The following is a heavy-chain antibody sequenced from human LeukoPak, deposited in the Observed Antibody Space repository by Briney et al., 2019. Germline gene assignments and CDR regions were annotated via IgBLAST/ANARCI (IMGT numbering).Heavy chain of an antibody. CDR3: ARDRALRYFDWLSQGPSNYYYGMDV. V-gene: IGHV3-11*05. CDR1: GFTFSDYY. CDR2: ISSSSSYT. Sequence: KPGGSLRLSCAASGFTFSDYYMSWIRQAPGKGLEWVSYISSSSSYTNYADSVKGRFTNSRDNAKNSLYLQMNSLRAEDTAVYYCARDRALRYFDWLSQGPSNYYYGMDVWGQGTTVTVSS. D-gene: IGHD3-9*01. J-gene: IGHJ6*02.